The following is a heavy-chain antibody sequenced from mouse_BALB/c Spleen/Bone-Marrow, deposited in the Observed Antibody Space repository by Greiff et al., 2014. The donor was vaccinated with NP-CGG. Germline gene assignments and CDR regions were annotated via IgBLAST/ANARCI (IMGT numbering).Heavy chain of an antibody. D-gene: IGHD2-1*01. CDR3: TRSYYGNYFDV. J-gene: IGHJ1*01. V-gene: IGHV1S81*02. Sequence: VKLVESGAELVKPGASVKLSCKASGYTFTSYYMYWVKQRPGQGLEWIGEINPSNGGTNFNEKFKSKATLTVDKSSSTAYMQLSSVTSEDSAVYYCTRSYYGNYFDVWGAGTTVTVSS. CDR1: GYTFTSYY. CDR2: INPSNGGT.